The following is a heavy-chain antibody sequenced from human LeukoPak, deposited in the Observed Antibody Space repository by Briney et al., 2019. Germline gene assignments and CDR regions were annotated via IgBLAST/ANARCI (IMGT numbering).Heavy chain of an antibody. Sequence: PGRSLRLSCAASGFTFSSYGMHWVRQAPGKGLEWVAVIWYDGSNKYYADSVEGRFTISRDNSKNTLYLQMNSLRAEDTAVYYCAKDGYQPTYYYDSSGYYPDYWGQGTLVTVSS. CDR3: AKDGYQPTYYYDSSGYYPDY. D-gene: IGHD3-22*01. J-gene: IGHJ4*02. V-gene: IGHV3-33*06. CDR2: IWYDGSNK. CDR1: GFTFSSYG.